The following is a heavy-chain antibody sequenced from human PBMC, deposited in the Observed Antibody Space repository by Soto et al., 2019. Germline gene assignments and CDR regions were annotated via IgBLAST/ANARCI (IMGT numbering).Heavy chain of an antibody. D-gene: IGHD3-10*02. V-gene: IGHV4-59*01. Sequence: PSETLSLTCTVSFGSISSYYWSWIRQSPGKGLEWIGHIYNSGGTNYNPSLKSRVIMSVDTSKNQISLQLSSVTAADTAVYYCARGDQDVLTFDYWGQGTLVTVSS. CDR3: ARGDQDVLTFDY. J-gene: IGHJ4*02. CDR1: FGSISSYY. CDR2: IYNSGGT.